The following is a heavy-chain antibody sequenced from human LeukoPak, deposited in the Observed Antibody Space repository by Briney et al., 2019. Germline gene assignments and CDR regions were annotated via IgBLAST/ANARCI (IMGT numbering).Heavy chain of an antibody. CDR3: ARAPSEIGGYYPEYFRH. CDR1: GFTFSTYW. J-gene: IGHJ1*01. D-gene: IGHD3-22*01. Sequence: PGGSLRLSCAASGFTFSTYWMHWVRQAPGKGLVWVSRIKSDGSTNYADSVKSRFTISRDNAKNTVSLQMNSLRPEDTGVYYCARAPSEIGGYYPEYFRHWGQGTLVTVSS. CDR2: IKSDGST. V-gene: IGHV3-74*01.